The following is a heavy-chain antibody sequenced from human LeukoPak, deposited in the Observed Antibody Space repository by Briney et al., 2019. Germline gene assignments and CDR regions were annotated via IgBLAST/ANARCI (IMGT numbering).Heavy chain of an antibody. J-gene: IGHJ3*02. D-gene: IGHD1-26*01. V-gene: IGHV4-61*01. CDR2: IYYSDIT. Sequence: SETLSLTCTVSGGSVSSGSYYWSWIRQPPGKGLQRIGYIYYSDITSYNPSLKSRVTISVDMSKNQFSLNLSSLTAADTAVYYCARVLGPMYHDAFDIWGLGTMVTVSS. CDR3: ARVLGPMYHDAFDI. CDR1: GGSVSSGSYY.